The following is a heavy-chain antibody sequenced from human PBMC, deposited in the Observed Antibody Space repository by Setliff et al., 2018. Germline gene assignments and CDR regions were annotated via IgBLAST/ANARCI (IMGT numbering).Heavy chain of an antibody. V-gene: IGHV3-30*18. J-gene: IGHJ4*02. CDR2: VSFDGRNK. D-gene: IGHD6-19*01. CDR1: GFIFSNFG. Sequence: GGSLRLSCGASGFIFSNFGMHWVRQAPGKGPEWVAAVSFDGRNKYYEDSVKGRFTISRDDSKNTLYLQMNSLRPEDTAVYYCAKDSLSGWSAVDYWGQGTLVTVSS. CDR3: AKDSLSGWSAVDY.